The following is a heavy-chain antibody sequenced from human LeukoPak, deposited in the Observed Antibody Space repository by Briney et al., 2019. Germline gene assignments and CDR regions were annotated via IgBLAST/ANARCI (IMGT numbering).Heavy chain of an antibody. CDR3: ARVALDAFDI. V-gene: IGHV3-15*01. CDR1: GFTFSNAW. Sequence: GGSLRLSCAASGFTFSNAWMSWVRQAPGKGLEWVGRIKSKTDGGTTDYAAPVKGRFTISRDNSKNTLYLQMNSLRAEDTAVYYCARVALDAFDIWGQGTMVTVSS. CDR2: IKSKTDGGTT. J-gene: IGHJ3*02.